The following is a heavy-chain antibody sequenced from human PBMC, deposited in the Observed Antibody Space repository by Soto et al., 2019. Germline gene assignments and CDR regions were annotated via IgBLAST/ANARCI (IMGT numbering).Heavy chain of an antibody. Sequence: PGGSLRLSCAASGFTFSSYAMSWVRQAPGKGLEWVSAISGSGGSTYYADSVKGRFTISRDNSKNTLYLQMNSLRAEDTAVYYCAKALGSSYAHHYYYGMDVWGQGTTVTVSS. CDR1: GFTFSSYA. D-gene: IGHD2-8*01. CDR3: AKALGSSYAHHYYYGMDV. CDR2: ISGSGGST. V-gene: IGHV3-23*01. J-gene: IGHJ6*02.